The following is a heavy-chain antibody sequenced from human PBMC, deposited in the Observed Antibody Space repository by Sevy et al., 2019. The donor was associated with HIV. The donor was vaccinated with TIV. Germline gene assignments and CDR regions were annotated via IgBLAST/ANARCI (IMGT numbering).Heavy chain of an antibody. CDR1: GYSFTSYW. Sequence: ESLKISCKGSGYSFTSYWIGWVRQMPGKGLEWMGIIYPGDSDTRYSPSFQGQVTISADKSISTAYLQWSSLKASDTAMYYCARHGPYYDFWSGYYRANWFDPWGQGTLVTVSS. V-gene: IGHV5-51*01. CDR2: IYPGDSDT. J-gene: IGHJ5*02. D-gene: IGHD3-3*01. CDR3: ARHGPYYDFWSGYYRANWFDP.